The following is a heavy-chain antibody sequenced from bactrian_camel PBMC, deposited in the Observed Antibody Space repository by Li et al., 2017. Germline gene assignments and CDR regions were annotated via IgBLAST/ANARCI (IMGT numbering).Heavy chain of an antibody. J-gene: IGHJ4*01. D-gene: IGHD6*01. Sequence: HVQLVESGGDSVQAGGSLRLSCVASGYSGNSYCMGWFRQAPGKEREGLAALYFRGGRTYYPDSVKGRFTISRDNAKNTLYLQLNSTKTEDTAMYYCAQDAWFGNAWYLLYWGQGTQVTVS. CDR1: GYSGNSYC. CDR2: LYFRGGRT. CDR3: AQDAWFGNAWYLLY. V-gene: IGHV3S1*01.